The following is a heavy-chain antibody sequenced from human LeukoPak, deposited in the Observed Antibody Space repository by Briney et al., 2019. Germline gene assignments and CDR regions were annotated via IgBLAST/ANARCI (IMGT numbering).Heavy chain of an antibody. J-gene: IGHJ4*02. CDR1: GCSISSGYY. CDR3: ARASLTSGSFFDH. V-gene: IGHV4-38-2*01. D-gene: IGHD1-26*01. CDR2: IYRSGST. Sequence: SETLSLTCAVSGCSISSGYYWGWSRQPPGKGLQWIGSIYRSGSTYYNPSLKRRVTISVDTSKNQFSLRLTSVTAADTAVYYCARASLTSGSFFDHWGQGTLVTVSS.